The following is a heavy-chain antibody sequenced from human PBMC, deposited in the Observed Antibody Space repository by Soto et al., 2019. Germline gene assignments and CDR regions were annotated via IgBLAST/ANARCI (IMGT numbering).Heavy chain of an antibody. J-gene: IGHJ6*02. CDR1: GFTFDDYT. CDR3: AKAPGVRGAYYYYYGMDV. Sequence: LRLSCAASGFTFDDYTMHWVRQAPGKGLEWVSLISWDGGSTYYADSVKGRFTISRDNSKNSLYLQMNSLRTEDTALYYCAKAPGVRGAYYYYYGMDVWGQGTTVTVSS. D-gene: IGHD3-10*01. V-gene: IGHV3-43*01. CDR2: ISWDGGST.